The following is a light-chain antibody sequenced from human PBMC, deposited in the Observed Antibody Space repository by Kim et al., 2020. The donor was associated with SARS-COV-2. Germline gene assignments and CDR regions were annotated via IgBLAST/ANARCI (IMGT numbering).Light chain of an antibody. CDR3: HQYDTSWT. CDR2: GAS. CDR1: QSVTRTY. J-gene: IGKJ1*01. Sequence: WDPGESATLSCRASQSVTRTYLAWYQKNPGHAPRLLIYGASSRATGIPDRCSGSGSGTDFTVTISRLESEDFAVYYCHQYDTSWTFGQGTKVDIK. V-gene: IGKV3-20*01.